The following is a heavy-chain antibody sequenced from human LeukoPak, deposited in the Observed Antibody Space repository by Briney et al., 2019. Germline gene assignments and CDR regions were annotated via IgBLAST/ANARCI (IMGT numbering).Heavy chain of an antibody. CDR1: GGTFSSYA. CDR3: ARDLDGSLIDC. Sequence: AASVTVSCKASGGTFSSYAISWVRQAPGQGLEWMGGIIPIFGTANYAQKFQGRVTITADESTSTAYMELSSLRSEDTAVYYCARDLDGSLIDCWGQGTLVTVSS. D-gene: IGHD3-9*01. CDR2: IIPIFGTA. J-gene: IGHJ4*02. V-gene: IGHV1-69*13.